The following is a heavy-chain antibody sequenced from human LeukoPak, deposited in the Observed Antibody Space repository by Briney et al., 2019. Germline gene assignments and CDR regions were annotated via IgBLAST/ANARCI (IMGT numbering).Heavy chain of an antibody. J-gene: IGHJ4*02. CDR2: IRYDGSII. CDR1: GFTFSSYG. V-gene: IGHV3-30*02. CDR3: AKALGTAMVRGVIDY. Sequence: GGSLRLSCAASGFTFSSYGMHWVRQAPGKGLEWVTFIRYDGSIIYYADSVKGRFTISRDNSKNTLYLQMNSLRAEDTAVYYCAKALGTAMVRGVIDYWGQGTPVTVSS. D-gene: IGHD3-10*01.